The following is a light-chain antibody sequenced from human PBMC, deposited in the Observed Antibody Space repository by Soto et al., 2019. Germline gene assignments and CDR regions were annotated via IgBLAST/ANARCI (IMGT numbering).Light chain of an antibody. Sequence: EVVMTQSPVTLSVSPGERATLSCRASQSVRRNLAWYQQKPGQAPRLLIYGASTRATGIPARFSGSGSGTEFTLTISSLQPEDFAIYYCQQHNDWPPAITFGQGTRLEMK. J-gene: IGKJ5*01. CDR3: QQHNDWPPAIT. CDR1: QSVRRN. V-gene: IGKV3-15*01. CDR2: GAS.